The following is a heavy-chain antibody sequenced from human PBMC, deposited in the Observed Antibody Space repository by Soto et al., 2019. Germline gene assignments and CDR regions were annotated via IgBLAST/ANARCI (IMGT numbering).Heavy chain of an antibody. CDR1: GDSINRGAYF. CDR2: LYYSGRS. D-gene: IGHD1-1*01. J-gene: IGHJ4*02. CDR3: ATQQLGPAGLSDIDH. V-gene: IGHV4-39*01. Sequence: SETLSLTCSVSGDSINRGAYFWGWIRQHPGKGLEWIGSLYYSGRSYYNPSLRSRVAISVDTSKNQLSLMVSSVTAADTAVYFCATQQLGPAGLSDIDHWGKGTLVTVSS.